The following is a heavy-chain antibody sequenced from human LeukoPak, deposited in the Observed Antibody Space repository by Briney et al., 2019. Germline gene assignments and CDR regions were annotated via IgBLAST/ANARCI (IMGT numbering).Heavy chain of an antibody. J-gene: IGHJ5*02. CDR2: ISWNSGSI. V-gene: IGHV3-9*01. CDR1: GFTFDDYA. Sequence: GGSLRLSCAASGFTFDDYAMHWVRQAPGKGLEWVSGISWNSGSIGYADSVKGRFTISRDNAKNSLYLQMKSLRAEDTALYYCAKDSMPYYYDSSGYSENWFDPWGQGTLVTVSS. D-gene: IGHD3-22*01. CDR3: AKDSMPYYYDSSGYSENWFDP.